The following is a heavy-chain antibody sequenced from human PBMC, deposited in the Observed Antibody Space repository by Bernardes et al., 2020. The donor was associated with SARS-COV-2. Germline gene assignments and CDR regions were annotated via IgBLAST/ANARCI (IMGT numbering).Heavy chain of an antibody. D-gene: IGHD3-3*01. CDR3: ARAEGLY. Sequence: GGSLRLSCAASGFTFSSYSMNWVRQAPGKGLEWVSYISSISSTIYYADSVKGRFTISRDNAKNSLYLQMNSLIAEDTAVYYCARAEGLYWCQGTLVSVSS. CDR1: GFTFSSYS. V-gene: IGHV3-48*01. J-gene: IGHJ4*02. CDR2: ISSISSTI.